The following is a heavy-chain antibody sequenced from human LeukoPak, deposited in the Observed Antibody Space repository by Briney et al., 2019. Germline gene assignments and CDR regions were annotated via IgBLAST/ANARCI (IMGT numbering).Heavy chain of an antibody. J-gene: IGHJ3*02. Sequence: SETLSLTCTVSGGSISSSTYYWGWIRQPPGKEMEWIGNVYKSGSTYYKTYLKSRVTISVDTSKNQFSLKLRSVTAADTAVYYCAGGGHIVVVTAIQGDAFDIWGQGTMVTVSS. V-gene: IGHV4-39*07. CDR3: AGGGHIVVVTAIQGDAFDI. D-gene: IGHD2-21*02. CDR2: VYKSGST. CDR1: GGSISSSTYY.